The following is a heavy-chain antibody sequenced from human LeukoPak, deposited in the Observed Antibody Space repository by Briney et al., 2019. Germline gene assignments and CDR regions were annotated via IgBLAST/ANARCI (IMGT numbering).Heavy chain of an antibody. CDR1: GFTFSAYG. Sequence: PGGSLRLSCVTSGFTFSAYGMQWVRQAPGKGLEWVAVISNDGVSEHYADSVKGRFTISRDNAKNSLYLQMNSLRAEDTAVYYCARVEKYYYDSHYYYGMDVWGQGTTVTVSS. V-gene: IGHV3-30*03. J-gene: IGHJ6*02. CDR3: ARVEKYYYDSHYYYGMDV. CDR2: ISNDGVSE. D-gene: IGHD3-22*01.